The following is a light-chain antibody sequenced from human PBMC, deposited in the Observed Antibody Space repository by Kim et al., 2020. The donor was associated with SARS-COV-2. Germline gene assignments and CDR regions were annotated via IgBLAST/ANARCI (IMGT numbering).Light chain of an antibody. CDR2: GAS. J-gene: IGKJ1*01. Sequence: SPGERATLSCRASQSVDSRYLAWYQQTPGPDPRLLIYGASSRATGIPDRFSGSGSGTDFTLTISRLEFEDSAVYYCQQYGSSPRTFGQGTKVDIQ. V-gene: IGKV3-20*01. CDR3: QQYGSSPRT. CDR1: QSVDSRY.